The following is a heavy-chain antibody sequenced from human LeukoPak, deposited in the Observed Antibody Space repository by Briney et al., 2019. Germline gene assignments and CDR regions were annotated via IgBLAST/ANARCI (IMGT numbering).Heavy chain of an antibody. CDR2: IYYSGST. CDR3: ARAPGTYYYYYMDV. J-gene: IGHJ6*03. D-gene: IGHD1-1*01. Sequence: SETLSLTCTVSGGSISSYCWSWIRQPPGKGLEWIGYIYYSGSTNYNPSLKSRVTISVDTSKNQFSLKLSSVTAADTAVYYCARAPGTYYYYYMDVWGKGTTVTVSS. V-gene: IGHV4-59*01. CDR1: GGSISSYC.